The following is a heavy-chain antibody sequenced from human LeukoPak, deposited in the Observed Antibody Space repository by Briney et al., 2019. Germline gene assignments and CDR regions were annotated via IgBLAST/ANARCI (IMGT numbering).Heavy chain of an antibody. CDR1: GFTFNNAW. Sequence: GGSLRLSCAASGFTFNNAWMSWVRQAPGKGLEWVGRIKSKTDGGTTDYAAPVKGRFTISRDDSKNTLYLQMNSLKTEDTAVYYCTTDVRYYYGSGSYYQYYWGQGTLVTVSS. J-gene: IGHJ4*02. D-gene: IGHD3-10*01. CDR2: IKSKTDGGTT. V-gene: IGHV3-15*01. CDR3: TTDVRYYYGSGSYYQYY.